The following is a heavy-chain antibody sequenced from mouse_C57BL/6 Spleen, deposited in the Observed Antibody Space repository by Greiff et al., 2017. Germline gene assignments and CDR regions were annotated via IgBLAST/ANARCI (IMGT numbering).Heavy chain of an antibody. J-gene: IGHJ1*03. V-gene: IGHV10-3*01. CDR1: GFTFNTYA. Sequence: EVNVVESGGGLVQPKGSLKLSCAASGFTFNTYAMHWVRQAPGKGLEWVARIRSKSSNYATYYADSVKDRFTISRDDSQSMLYLQMNNLKTEDTAMYYCVREAGSSWDWYFDVWGTGTTVTVSS. CDR3: VREAGSSWDWYFDV. D-gene: IGHD1-1*01. CDR2: IRSKSSNYAT.